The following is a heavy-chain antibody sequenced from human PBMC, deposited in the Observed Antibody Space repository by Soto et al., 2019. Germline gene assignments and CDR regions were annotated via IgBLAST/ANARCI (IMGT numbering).Heavy chain of an antibody. D-gene: IGHD1-26*01. CDR1: GGSISSYY. J-gene: IGHJ3*02. CDR2: IYYSGST. Sequence: SETLSLTCTVSGGSISSYYWSWIRQPPGKGLEWIGYIYYSGSTNYNPSLKSRVTISVDTSKNQFSLKLSSVTAADTAVYYCARLPLSGSFDAFDIWGQGTMVTVSS. CDR3: ARLPLSGSFDAFDI. V-gene: IGHV4-59*08.